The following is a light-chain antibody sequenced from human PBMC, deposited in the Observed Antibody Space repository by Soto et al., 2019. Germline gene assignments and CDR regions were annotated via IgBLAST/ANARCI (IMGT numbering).Light chain of an antibody. Sequence: IQVTQCPSSLSASVGDRVTINCRASQGISSYLNWYQQKPGKAPKLLIYAASSLQSGVPSRFSGSGSGTDFTLTISSLQPEDFATYYCQQSYSTPRTFGQGTKVDIK. CDR2: AAS. V-gene: IGKV1-39*01. CDR1: QGISSY. CDR3: QQSYSTPRT. J-gene: IGKJ1*01.